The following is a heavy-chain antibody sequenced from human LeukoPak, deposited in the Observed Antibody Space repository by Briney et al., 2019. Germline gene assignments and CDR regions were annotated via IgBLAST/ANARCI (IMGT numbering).Heavy chain of an antibody. V-gene: IGHV1-69*01. CDR2: IIPIFGTA. CDR1: GGTFSSYA. D-gene: IGHD4-17*01. CDR3: ARDSPRTTVTTNWFDP. Sequence: SVKVSCKASGGTFSSYAISRVRQAPGQGLEWMGGIIPIFGTANYAQKFQGRVTITADESTSTAYMELSSLRSEDTAVYYCARDSPRTTVTTNWFDPWGQGTLVTVSS. J-gene: IGHJ5*02.